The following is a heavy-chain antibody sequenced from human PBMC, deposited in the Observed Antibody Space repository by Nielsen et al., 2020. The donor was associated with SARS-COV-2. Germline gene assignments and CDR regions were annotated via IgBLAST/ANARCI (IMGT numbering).Heavy chain of an antibody. Sequence: GESLKISCAASGFTFSSYGMHWVCQAPGKGLEWVANIKQDGSEKYYVDSVKGRFTISRDNAKNSLYLQMNSLRAEDTAVYYCARGQGVTIFGPYTHYGMDVWGQGTTVTVSS. CDR1: GFTFSSYG. J-gene: IGHJ6*02. CDR3: ARGQGVTIFGPYTHYGMDV. CDR2: IKQDGSEK. D-gene: IGHD3-3*01. V-gene: IGHV3-7*05.